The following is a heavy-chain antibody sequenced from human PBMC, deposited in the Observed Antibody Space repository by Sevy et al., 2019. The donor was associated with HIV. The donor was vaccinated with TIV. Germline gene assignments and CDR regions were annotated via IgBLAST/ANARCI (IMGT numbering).Heavy chain of an antibody. CDR3: ARLNVYYYDDDGYYTTGNAFDI. J-gene: IGHJ3*02. Sequence: GGSLRLSCAASGFSVSDTYMSWVRQAPGKGLEWVSVIYSGDKTYHPDSVKGRFTISRDSSKNTIYLQLNSLRTEDTAVYYCARLNVYYYDDDGYYTTGNAFDIWGQGTMVTVSS. CDR1: GFSVSDTY. CDR2: IYSGDKT. D-gene: IGHD3-22*01. V-gene: IGHV3-53*01.